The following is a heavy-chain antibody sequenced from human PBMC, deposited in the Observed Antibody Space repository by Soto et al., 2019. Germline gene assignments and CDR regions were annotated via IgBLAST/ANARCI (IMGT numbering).Heavy chain of an antibody. D-gene: IGHD1-1*01. CDR2: IYYTGNT. Sequence: WTWIRQLPRKGLEWIGYIYYTGNTYYNPSLKSRPTISIDTSENQSSLKLASVTAADTAVYFCASGHDAYKVRYWGQGTLVTVSS. CDR3: ASGHDAYKVRY. J-gene: IGHJ4*02. V-gene: IGHV4-31*02.